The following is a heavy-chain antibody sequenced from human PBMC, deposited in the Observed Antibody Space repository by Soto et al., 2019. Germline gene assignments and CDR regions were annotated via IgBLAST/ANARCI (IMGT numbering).Heavy chain of an antibody. Sequence: EVQLVESGGGLVQPGGSLRLSCAASGFTFSDHYMDWVRQAPGKGLEWVGRTRNKANSYTTEYAASVKGRFTISRDDSKNSLYLQMNSLKTEDTAVYFCARSGTRTRSGWPSFGADYWGQGTLVTVSS. CDR3: ARSGTRTRSGWPSFGADY. J-gene: IGHJ4*02. CDR1: GFTFSDHY. V-gene: IGHV3-72*01. D-gene: IGHD6-19*01. CDR2: TRNKANSYTT.